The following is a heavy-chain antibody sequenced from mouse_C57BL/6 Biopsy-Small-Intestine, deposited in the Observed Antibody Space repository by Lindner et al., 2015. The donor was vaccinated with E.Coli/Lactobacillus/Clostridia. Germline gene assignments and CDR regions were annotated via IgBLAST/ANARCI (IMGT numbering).Heavy chain of an antibody. V-gene: IGHV1-7*01. CDR2: INPSSGYP. CDR1: GYTFTTYW. CDR3: ARSGEGYFDY. D-gene: IGHD3-1*01. J-gene: IGHJ2*01. Sequence: VQLQESGAELAKPGASVKLSCKASGYTFTTYWMHWVKQGPGQGLEWIGYINPSSGYPKYNQTFKDKATLTADKSSSTAYMQLSSLTYEDSAVYYCARSGEGYFDYWGQGTTLTVSS.